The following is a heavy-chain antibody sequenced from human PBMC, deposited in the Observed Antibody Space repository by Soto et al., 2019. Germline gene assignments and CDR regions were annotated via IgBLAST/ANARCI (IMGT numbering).Heavy chain of an antibody. D-gene: IGHD3-3*01. CDR1: GYTFTSYY. CDR3: ARGNDFWSGSISGGYYFDY. Sequence: ASVKVSCKASGYTFTSYYMHWVRQAPGQGLEWMGIINPSGGSTSYAQKFQGRVTMTRDTSTSTVYMELCSRRSEDTAVYYCARGNDFWSGSISGGYYFDYWGQGTLVTVSS. V-gene: IGHV1-46*01. CDR2: INPSGGST. J-gene: IGHJ4*02.